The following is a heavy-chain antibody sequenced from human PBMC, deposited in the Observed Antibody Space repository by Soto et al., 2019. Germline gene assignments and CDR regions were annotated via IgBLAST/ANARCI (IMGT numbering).Heavy chain of an antibody. Sequence: SETLSLTCAVYGGSFSDYYWSWIRQPPGKGLEWIGEINHSGSTNYNPSLKSRVTISVDTSKNQFSLKLSSVTAADTAVYYCASSSNFPIDCWGQGTLVTVSS. CDR2: INHSGST. V-gene: IGHV4-34*01. J-gene: IGHJ4*02. CDR1: GGSFSDYY. D-gene: IGHD4-4*01. CDR3: ASSSNFPIDC.